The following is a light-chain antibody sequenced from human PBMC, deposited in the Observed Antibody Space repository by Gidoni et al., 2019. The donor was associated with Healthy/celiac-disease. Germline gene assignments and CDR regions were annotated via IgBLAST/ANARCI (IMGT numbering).Light chain of an antibody. J-gene: IGKJ1*01. V-gene: IGKV3-20*01. CDR3: QQYGSSPRT. Sequence: EIVLTQSTGTLSLSPGERATLTCRASQSVSSSYVAWYQQKPGQAPRLLIYGASSRATGIPDRFSGSGSGTDFTLTISRLEPEDFAVYYCQQYGSSPRTFGQGTKVEIK. CDR2: GAS. CDR1: QSVSSSY.